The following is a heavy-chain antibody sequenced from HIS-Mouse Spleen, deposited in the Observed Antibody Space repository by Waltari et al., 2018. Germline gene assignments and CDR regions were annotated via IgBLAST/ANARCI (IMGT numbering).Heavy chain of an antibody. CDR2: INHSGST. D-gene: IGHD7-27*01. V-gene: IGHV4-34*01. J-gene: IGHJ2*01. CDR1: GGSFSGYY. CDR3: ARKGGTGNHWSPHPYWYFDL. Sequence: QVQLQQWGAGLLKPSETLSLTCTVHGGSFSGYYWSWIRQPPGKGLEWIGEINHSGSTNYNPSLKSRVTISVDTSKNQFSLKLSSVTAADTAVYYCARKGGTGNHWSPHPYWYFDLWGRGTLVTVSS.